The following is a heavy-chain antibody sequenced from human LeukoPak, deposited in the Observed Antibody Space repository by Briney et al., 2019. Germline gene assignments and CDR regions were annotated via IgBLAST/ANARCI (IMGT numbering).Heavy chain of an antibody. CDR1: GYTFSNYG. V-gene: IGHV1-18*01. D-gene: IGHD2-21*01. CDR2: ISAYNNIS. CDR3: ARDDCVD. Sequence: ASVKVSCKTSGYTFSNYGISWVRQAPGQGLEWMGWISAYNNISHYAQKVQGRVSMTTDTSTSTAYMELRSLRSEDTAVYYCARDDCVDWGQGTLVTVSS. J-gene: IGHJ4*02.